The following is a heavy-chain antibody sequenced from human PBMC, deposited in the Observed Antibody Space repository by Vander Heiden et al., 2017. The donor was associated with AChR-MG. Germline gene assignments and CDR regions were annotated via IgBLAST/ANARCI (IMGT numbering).Heavy chain of an antibody. Sequence: QVQLVQSGAEVKKPGSSVKVSCKASGGTFSSYAISWVRQAPGQGLEWMGGIIPIFGTANYAQKFQGRVTITADKSTSTAYMELSSLRSEHTAVYYCASAPDQLLYRYYYYMDVWGKGPTVTVSS. D-gene: IGHD2-2*02. CDR3: ASAPDQLLYRYYYYMDV. V-gene: IGHV1-69*06. CDR1: GGTFSSYA. J-gene: IGHJ6*03. CDR2: IIPIFGTA.